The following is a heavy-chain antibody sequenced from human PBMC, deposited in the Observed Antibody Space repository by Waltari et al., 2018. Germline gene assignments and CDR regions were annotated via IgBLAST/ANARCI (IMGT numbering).Heavy chain of an antibody. D-gene: IGHD3-22*01. Sequence: EVQLLESGGGLVQPGGSLRLSCTASGFTFGDYAMSWFRQAPGKGLEWVGFIRSKADGGTTEYAASVKGRFTISRDDSKSISYLQMNSLKTEDTAVYYCTSESTITMIVPWDYWGQGTLVTVSS. V-gene: IGHV3-49*03. CDR3: TSESTITMIVPWDY. CDR1: GFTFGDYA. J-gene: IGHJ4*02. CDR2: IRSKADGGTT.